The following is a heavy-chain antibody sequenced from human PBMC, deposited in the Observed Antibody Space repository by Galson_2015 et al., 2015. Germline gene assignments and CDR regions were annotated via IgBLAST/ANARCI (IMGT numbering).Heavy chain of an antibody. D-gene: IGHD5-18*01. CDR2: ISASGGTT. Sequence: LRLSCAASGFTFSNYGMSWVRQAPGKGLEWVSAISASGGTTYYADSVKGQFTIFRDNSKNTLSLQMNSLRAEDTAVYYCAKLDADTAMVTLLPPFDYWGRGTLVTVSS. CDR3: AKLDADTAMVTLLPPFDY. V-gene: IGHV3-23*01. CDR1: GFTFSNYG. J-gene: IGHJ4*02.